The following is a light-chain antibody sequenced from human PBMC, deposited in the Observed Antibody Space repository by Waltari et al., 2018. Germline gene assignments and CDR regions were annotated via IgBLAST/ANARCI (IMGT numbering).Light chain of an antibody. V-gene: IGKV2-40*01. Sequence: DIVMTQTPLSLPITPGAPASISCRSSQSLLHSNGNTYLHWYLQKPGQSPQLLIYGGSNRASGVPDRFSGSGSGTDFTLKISKVEAEDVGVYYCVQAIAFPPTFGPGTKLDIK. CDR2: GGS. CDR3: VQAIAFPPT. CDR1: QSLLHSNGNTY. J-gene: IGKJ3*01.